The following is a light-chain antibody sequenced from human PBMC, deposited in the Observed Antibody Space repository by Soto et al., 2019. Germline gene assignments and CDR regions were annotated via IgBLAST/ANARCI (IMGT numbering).Light chain of an antibody. V-gene: IGKV3-20*01. J-gene: IGKJ4*01. Sequence: EIVLTQSPATLSLSPGERATLSCRASQTVSSNFLAWYQEKPGQGPRLLIYGASTRATGIPDRFSGSGSGTDFTLTISRLEPEDFAVYYCKQYNNWPQLTFGGGTKVDIK. CDR3: KQYNNWPQLT. CDR1: QTVSSNF. CDR2: GAS.